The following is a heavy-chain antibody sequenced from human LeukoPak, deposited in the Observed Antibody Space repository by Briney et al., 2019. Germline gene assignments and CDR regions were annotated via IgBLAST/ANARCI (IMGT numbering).Heavy chain of an antibody. CDR1: GFTFDDYG. Sequence: GGSLRLSCAASGFTFDDYGMSWVRQAPGKGLEWVSGINWNGGSTGYADSVKGRFTISRDNSKNTVYLQMNSLRAEDTAVYYCAKNTKHTYGTGGDYWGQGTLVTVSS. CDR3: AKNTKHTYGTGGDY. J-gene: IGHJ4*02. V-gene: IGHV3-20*04. CDR2: INWNGGST. D-gene: IGHD3-10*01.